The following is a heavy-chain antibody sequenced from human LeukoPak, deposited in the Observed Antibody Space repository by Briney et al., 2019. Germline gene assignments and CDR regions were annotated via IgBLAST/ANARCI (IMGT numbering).Heavy chain of an antibody. CDR1: GFTFSSYG. CDR3: ARGRTTLLDWFDP. D-gene: IGHD3-16*01. J-gene: IGHJ5*02. CDR2: ISSTGGST. Sequence: GGSLRLSCAVSGFTFSSYGMSWVRQAPGQGLEWVSGISSTGGSTYYADSVKGRFTISKDNAKNSVNLQMDSLRVEDTAVYSCARGRTTLLDWFDPWGQGTLVTVSS. V-gene: IGHV3-23*01.